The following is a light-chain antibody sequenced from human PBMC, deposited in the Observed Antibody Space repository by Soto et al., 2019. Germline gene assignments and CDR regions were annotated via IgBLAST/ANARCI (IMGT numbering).Light chain of an antibody. CDR1: QSVSSY. CDR2: GAS. J-gene: IGKJ1*01. CDR3: QQYGSSLTWT. Sequence: IVLTQSPATLSLSPGERATLSCRASQSVSSYLAWYQQNPGQAPRLLIYGASSRATGVPDRFSGSGSGTDFTLTISRLEPADFAVYYCQQYGSSLTWTFGQGTKVDIK. V-gene: IGKV3-20*01.